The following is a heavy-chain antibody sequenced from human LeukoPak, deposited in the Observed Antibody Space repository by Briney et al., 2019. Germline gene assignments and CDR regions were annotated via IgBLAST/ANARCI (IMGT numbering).Heavy chain of an antibody. J-gene: IGHJ4*02. CDR3: AYHTGIAVAAFDY. CDR1: GFTFSSYA. V-gene: IGHV3-23*01. CDR2: ISGSGGST. Sequence: GGSLRLSCAASGFTFSSYAMSWVRQAPGKGLEWVSAISGSGGSTYYADSVKGRFTISRDNSENTLYLQMNSLRAEDTAVYYCAYHTGIAVAAFDYWGQGTLVTVSS. D-gene: IGHD6-19*01.